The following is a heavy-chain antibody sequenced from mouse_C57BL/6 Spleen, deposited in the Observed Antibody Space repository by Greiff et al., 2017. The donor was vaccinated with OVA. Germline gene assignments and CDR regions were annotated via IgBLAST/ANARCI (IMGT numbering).Heavy chain of an antibody. J-gene: IGHJ1*03. D-gene: IGHD1-1*01. V-gene: IGHV1-72*01. Sequence: VQLQQPGAELVKPGASVKLSCKASGYTFTSYWMHWVKQRPGRGLEWIGRIDPNSGGTKYNEKFKSKATLTVDKPSSTAYMQRSSLTSEDSAVYYCARWGYYGSSSYWYFDVWGTGTTVTVSS. CDR3: ARWGYYGSSSYWYFDV. CDR1: GYTFTSYW. CDR2: IDPNSGGT.